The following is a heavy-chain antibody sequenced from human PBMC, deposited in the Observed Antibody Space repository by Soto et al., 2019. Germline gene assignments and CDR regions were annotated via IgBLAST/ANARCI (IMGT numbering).Heavy chain of an antibody. CDR2: IYYSGST. V-gene: IGHV4-31*02. D-gene: IGHD2-15*01. J-gene: IGHJ4*02. Sequence: GGSISSGGYYWSWIRQHPGKGLEWFGYIYYSGSTYYNPSPKRRFTISVDTSKNQFSLKLSSVTAADTAVYYCGRYCSGGSCRNFDYWGQGTLVTVSS. CDR3: GRYCSGGSCRNFDY. CDR1: GGSISSGGYY.